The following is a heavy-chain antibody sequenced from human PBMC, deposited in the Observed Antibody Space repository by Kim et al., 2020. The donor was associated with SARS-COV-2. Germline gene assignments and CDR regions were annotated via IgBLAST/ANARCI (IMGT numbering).Heavy chain of an antibody. V-gene: IGHV4-31*02. J-gene: IGHJ4*02. CDR3: ARDSRSSGYRNFDY. D-gene: IGHD3-22*01. Sequence: NPSLKGRVTISVDTSKTQFSLKLCSVTAADTAVYYGARDSRSSGYRNFDYWGQGTLVTVSS.